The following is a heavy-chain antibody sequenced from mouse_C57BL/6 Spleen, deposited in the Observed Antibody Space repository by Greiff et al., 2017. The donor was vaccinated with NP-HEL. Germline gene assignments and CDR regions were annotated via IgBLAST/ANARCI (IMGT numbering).Heavy chain of an antibody. D-gene: IGHD1-1*01. CDR3: AREGRYRFDY. J-gene: IGHJ2*01. V-gene: IGHV5-4*01. Sequence: DVHLVESGGGLVKPGGSLKLSCAASGFTFSSYAMSWVRQTPEKRLEWVATISDGGSYTYYPDNVKGRFTISRDNAKNNLYLQMSHLKSEDTAMYYCAREGRYRFDYWGQGTTLTVSS. CDR2: ISDGGSYT. CDR1: GFTFSSYA.